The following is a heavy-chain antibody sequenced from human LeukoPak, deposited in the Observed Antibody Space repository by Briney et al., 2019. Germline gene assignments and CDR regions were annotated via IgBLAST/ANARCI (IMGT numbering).Heavy chain of an antibody. CDR3: ARDLLGYIAAGY. CDR1: GYTFTGYY. D-gene: IGHD6-6*01. J-gene: IGHJ4*02. CDR2: INPNSGGT. V-gene: IGHV1-2*02. Sequence: GASVKVSCKASGYTFTGYYMHWVRQAPGQGLEWMGWINPNSGGTNYAQKFQGRVTMTRDTSISTAYMELSRLRPDDTAVYYCARDLLGYIAAGYWGQGTLVTVSS.